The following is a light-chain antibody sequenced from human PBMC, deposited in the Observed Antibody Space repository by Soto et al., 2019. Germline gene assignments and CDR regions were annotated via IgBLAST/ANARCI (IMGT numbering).Light chain of an antibody. V-gene: IGKV3-20*01. CDR2: AAS. CDR3: QQYHNSPRP. Sequence: EIVLTQSPGALSLSPGERATLSCRASQSVSSGSLAWYQQKPGQAPRLLIYAASARATGIPDRFRGSGSGTDFTLTVSRLEPEDFAVYYCQQYHNSPRPFGQGTKVDSK. CDR1: QSVSSGS. J-gene: IGKJ1*01.